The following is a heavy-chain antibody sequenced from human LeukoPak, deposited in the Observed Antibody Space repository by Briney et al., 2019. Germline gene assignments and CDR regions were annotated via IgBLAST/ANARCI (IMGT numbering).Heavy chain of an antibody. Sequence: PGGSLSLSFAASGFTFSSYAMSWVRQAPGKGLEWVSAISGSGGSTYYADSVKGRFTISRDNSKNTLYLQMNSLRAEDTTEYYCAKELNGAYGSGSYYNFHYYYYGMDVWGQGTTVTVSS. J-gene: IGHJ6*02. CDR1: GFTFSSYA. V-gene: IGHV3-23*01. D-gene: IGHD3-10*01. CDR2: ISGSGGST. CDR3: AKELNGAYGSGSYYNFHYYYYGMDV.